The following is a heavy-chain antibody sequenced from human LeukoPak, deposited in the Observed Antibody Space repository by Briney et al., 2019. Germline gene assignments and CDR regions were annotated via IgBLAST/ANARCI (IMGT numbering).Heavy chain of an antibody. Sequence: ASVKVSCKASGYTFTSYDINWVRQATGQGLEWMGWMNPNSGNTGYAQKFQGRVTMTRNTSISTAYMGLSSLRSEDTAVYYCAREPARDYGDRLPFDYWGQGTLVTVSS. CDR1: GYTFTSYD. V-gene: IGHV1-8*01. CDR2: MNPNSGNT. J-gene: IGHJ4*02. D-gene: IGHD4-17*01. CDR3: AREPARDYGDRLPFDY.